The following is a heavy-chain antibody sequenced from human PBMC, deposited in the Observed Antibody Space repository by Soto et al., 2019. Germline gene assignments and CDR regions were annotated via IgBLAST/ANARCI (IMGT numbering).Heavy chain of an antibody. CDR3: ARETLSYGSALDV. V-gene: IGHV3-43*01. Sequence: GGSLRLSCAASGFRFDEYNMHWVRQAPGKGLEWLSLITWNGANTYYADSVKGRFTISRDGTTKSVSLQMTSLKREDTGLYYCARETLSYGSALDVWGQGTTVTVSS. CDR1: GFRFDEYN. CDR2: ITWNGANT. D-gene: IGHD3-16*01. J-gene: IGHJ6*02.